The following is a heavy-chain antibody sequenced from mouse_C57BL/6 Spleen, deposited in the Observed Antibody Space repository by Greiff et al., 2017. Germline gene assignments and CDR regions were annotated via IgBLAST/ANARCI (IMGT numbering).Heavy chain of an antibody. Sequence: QVQLQQSGAELARPGASVKMSCKASGYTFTSYTLHWVKQRPGQGLAWIGYSNPSSGYTKYNQKLKDQATLTADKASSTAYMQLSSLTSEDSAVYYCARKGGYYGSIYWYFDVWGTGTTVTVSS. CDR2: SNPSSGYT. J-gene: IGHJ1*03. V-gene: IGHV1-4*01. CDR1: GYTFTSYT. D-gene: IGHD1-1*01. CDR3: ARKGGYYGSIYWYFDV.